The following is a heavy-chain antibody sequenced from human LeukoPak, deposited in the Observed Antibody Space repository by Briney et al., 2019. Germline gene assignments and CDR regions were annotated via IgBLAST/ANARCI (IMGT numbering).Heavy chain of an antibody. D-gene: IGHD5-18*01. V-gene: IGHV3-21*01. J-gene: IGHJ4*02. CDR3: ARASGDTVDTTTMGSY. Sequence: PGGSLRLSCAASGFTFSTYSMNWVRQAPGKGLEWVSSISSSSAYIYYADSVKGRFNISRDNAKNSLYLQMNSLRAEDTAVYYCARASGDTVDTTTMGSYWGQGTLVTVSS. CDR2: ISSSSAYI. CDR1: GFTFSTYS.